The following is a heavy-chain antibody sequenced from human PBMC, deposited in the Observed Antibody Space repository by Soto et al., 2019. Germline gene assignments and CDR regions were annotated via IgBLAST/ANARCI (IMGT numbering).Heavy chain of an antibody. CDR2: ISYDGSNK. CDR3: AREVVVSRGASYFGY. V-gene: IGHV3-30-3*01. CDR1: GFTFSSYA. Sequence: GGSLRLSCAASGFTFSSYAMHWVRQAPGKGLEWVAVISYDGSNKYYADSVKGRITISRDNTKNSLYLQMNSLRAEDIAIFYCAREVVVSRGASYFGYWGPGTLVTVSS. D-gene: IGHD2-2*01. J-gene: IGHJ4*02.